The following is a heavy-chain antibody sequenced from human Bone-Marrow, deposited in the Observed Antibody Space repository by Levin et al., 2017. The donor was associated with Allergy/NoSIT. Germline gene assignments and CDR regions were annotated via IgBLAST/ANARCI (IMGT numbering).Heavy chain of an antibody. CDR1: GFTFSDHY. J-gene: IGHJ5*02. D-gene: IGHD2-15*01. Sequence: GGSLRLSCTASGFTFSDHYMDWVRQAPGKGLEWVGRTRNRARSYTTEYAASVKGRFTISRDDSQNSLYLQMNSLKTEDTAVYYCARVVAATGYSFDPWGQGTLVSVSS. CDR2: TRNRARSYTT. V-gene: IGHV3-72*01. CDR3: ARVVAATGYSFDP.